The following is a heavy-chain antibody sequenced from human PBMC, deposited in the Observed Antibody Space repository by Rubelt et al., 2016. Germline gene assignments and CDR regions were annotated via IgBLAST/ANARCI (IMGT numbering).Heavy chain of an antibody. V-gene: IGHV3-66*01. CDR2: SGGST. Sequence: SGGSTYYADSVKGRFTISRDNSKNTLYLQMNSLRAEDTAVYYCARDRRYDFWSGYTQQSGFPLPIDYWGQGTLVTVSS. J-gene: IGHJ4*02. D-gene: IGHD3-3*01. CDR3: ARDRRYDFWSGYTQQSGFPLPIDY.